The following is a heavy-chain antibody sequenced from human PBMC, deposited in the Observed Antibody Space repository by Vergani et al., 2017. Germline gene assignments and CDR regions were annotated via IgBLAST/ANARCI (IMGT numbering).Heavy chain of an antibody. CDR1: GFTFSSYG. CDR2: IRYDGSNK. CDR3: AAVLRRPNWFDP. J-gene: IGHJ5*02. Sequence: QVQLVESGGGVVQPGGSLRLSCAASGFTFSSYGMHWVRQAPGKGLEWVAFIRYDGSNKYYADSVKGRFTISRDNSKNTLYLQMNGLRAEDTAVYYCAAVLRRPNWFDPWGQGTLVTVSS. D-gene: IGHD1-1*01. V-gene: IGHV3-30*02.